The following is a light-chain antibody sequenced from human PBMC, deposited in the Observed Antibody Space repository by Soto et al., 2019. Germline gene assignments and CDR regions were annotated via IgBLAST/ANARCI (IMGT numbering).Light chain of an antibody. V-gene: IGLV1-40*01. CDR1: SSNIGAGYD. CDR2: GTS. J-gene: IGLJ2*01. Sequence: QSVLTQPPSVSGAPGQRVTISCTGSSSNIGAGYDVHWYQHLPGTAPKFLIYGTSNRPSGVPDRFSGSKSGTSASLAITGLQAEDEADYYCQSYDSSLSGFVVFGGGTKLTVL. CDR3: QSYDSSLSGFVV.